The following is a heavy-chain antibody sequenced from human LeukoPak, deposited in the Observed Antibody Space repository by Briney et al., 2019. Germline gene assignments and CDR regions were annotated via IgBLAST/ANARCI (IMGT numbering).Heavy chain of an antibody. Sequence: GGSIRLSCAASGFTFSRYAMLWVRQAPGKGLEWVSAISGSGNITFYADSVKGRFTISSDNSKNTLSLQMNRLRAEDTAIYCGAKRGVGNYYDTSGGQRTLVTVSS. CDR1: GFTFSRYA. J-gene: IGHJ4*02. CDR2: ISGSGNIT. CDR3: AKRGVGNYYDTS. V-gene: IGHV3-23*01. D-gene: IGHD3-22*01.